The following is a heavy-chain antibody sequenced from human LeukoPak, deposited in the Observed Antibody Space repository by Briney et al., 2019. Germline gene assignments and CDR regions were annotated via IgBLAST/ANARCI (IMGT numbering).Heavy chain of an antibody. J-gene: IGHJ4*02. CDR1: GFTFSSYA. Sequence: PGGSLRLSCAASGFTFSSYAMSWVRQAPGKGLEWVSGLSSSGSVTAYADSVKGRFTISRDNSKNTLYLQMNGLRADDMAIYYCAPRGVARSFDYWGQGTLVTVSS. CDR2: LSSSGSVT. CDR3: APRGVARSFDY. D-gene: IGHD6-6*01. V-gene: IGHV3-23*01.